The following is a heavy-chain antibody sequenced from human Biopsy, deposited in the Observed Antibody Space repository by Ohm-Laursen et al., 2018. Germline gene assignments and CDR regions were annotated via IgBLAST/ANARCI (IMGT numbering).Heavy chain of an antibody. V-gene: IGHV4-34*08. CDR2: INQAGTT. D-gene: IGHD2-15*01. CDR1: GKTFSDYQ. J-gene: IGHJ4*02. CDR3: GNEVHGRDY. Sequence: TLSLTCTVFGKTFSDYQWSRIRQPPGKGLEWIGQINQAGTTNYNPSLKSRVSISADASKYEFSLRLTSVTAADTAVYLCGNEVHGRDYWGLGAQVTVSS.